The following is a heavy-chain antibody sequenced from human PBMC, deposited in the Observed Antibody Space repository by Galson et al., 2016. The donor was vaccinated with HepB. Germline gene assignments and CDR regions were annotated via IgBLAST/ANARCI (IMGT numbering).Heavy chain of an antibody. D-gene: IGHD4-17*01. Sequence: SLRLSCAASGFTFSKYAMHWVRQAPGKGLEWLAILSVDGISTFYADSVKGRFTISRDNSKDSLYLQISGLRPEDTGIYYCARDRQTYDGDCLDYWGQGTLVTVSS. CDR1: GFTFSKYA. J-gene: IGHJ4*02. CDR2: LSVDGIST. V-gene: IGHV3-30-3*01. CDR3: ARDRQTYDGDCLDY.